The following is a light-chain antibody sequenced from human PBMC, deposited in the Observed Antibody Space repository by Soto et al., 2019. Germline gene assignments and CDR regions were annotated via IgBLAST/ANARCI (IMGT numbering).Light chain of an antibody. V-gene: IGKV1-5*01. J-gene: IGKJ1*01. CDR1: EDVANY. CDR2: DAS. CDR3: QQYKSWWT. Sequence: EIQMTQSHSTLSASVGDTVTIACRASEDVANYLAWHQQKPGRAPMLLISDASDLKSGVPSRFSGSGSGTDFTLIISNLQPDDSATYYCQQYKSWWTFGQGTKGQIK.